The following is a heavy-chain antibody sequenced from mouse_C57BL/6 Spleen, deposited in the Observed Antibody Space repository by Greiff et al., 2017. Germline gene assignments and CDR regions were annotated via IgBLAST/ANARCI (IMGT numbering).Heavy chain of an antibody. Sequence: QVQLQQSGAELARPGASVKLSCKASGYTFTSYGISWVKQRTGQGLEWIGEIYPRSGNNYYNEKFKGKATLTADKSSSTAYMELRSLTSEDSAVYFCAIYYGSSKGYAMDYWGQGTSGTVSS. J-gene: IGHJ4*01. CDR1: GYTFTSYG. CDR3: AIYYGSSKGYAMDY. V-gene: IGHV1-81*01. CDR2: IYPRSGNN. D-gene: IGHD1-1*01.